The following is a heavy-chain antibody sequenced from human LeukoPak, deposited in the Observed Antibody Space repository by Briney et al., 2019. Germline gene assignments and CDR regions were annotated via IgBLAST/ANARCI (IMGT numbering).Heavy chain of an antibody. CDR1: GGSISSGSYY. J-gene: IGHJ2*01. D-gene: IGHD1-26*01. V-gene: IGHV4-61*02. Sequence: SETLSLTCTVSGGSISSGSYYWSWIRQPAGKGLEWIGRIYTSGSTNYNPSLKSRVTISVDTSKNQFSLKLSSVTAADTAVYYCARERVGYWYFDLWGRGTLVTVSS. CDR2: IYTSGST. CDR3: ARERVGYWYFDL.